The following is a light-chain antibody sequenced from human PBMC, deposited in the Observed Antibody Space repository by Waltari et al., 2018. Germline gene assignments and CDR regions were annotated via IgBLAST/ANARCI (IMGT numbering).Light chain of an antibody. Sequence: QSALTQPRSVSGSPGQSVTISCTGTTSSVGGYHSVSWFQQHPGQAPKLIIYDVSERPSGVPDRFSGSKSDNTASLTISGLQAEDEADYYCCSYAGSYTYVFGSGTKVTVL. CDR1: TSSVGGYHS. CDR3: CSYAGSYTYV. J-gene: IGLJ1*01. V-gene: IGLV2-11*01. CDR2: DVS.